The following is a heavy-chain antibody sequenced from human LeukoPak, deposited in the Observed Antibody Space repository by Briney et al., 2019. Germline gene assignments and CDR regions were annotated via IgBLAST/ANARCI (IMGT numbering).Heavy chain of an antibody. V-gene: IGHV3-21*01. Sequence: GGSLRLSCVVSGFTFSSYSMNWVRQAPGKGREWVSCISTSSSYIYYADSVKGRFTISRDNANNSLYLQMHSLRAEDTAVYYCARVGEKAFHLWPEIDYWGQGTLVTVSS. D-gene: IGHD5-24*01. CDR3: ARVGEKAFHLWPEIDY. J-gene: IGHJ4*02. CDR1: GFTFSSYS. CDR2: ISTSSSYI.